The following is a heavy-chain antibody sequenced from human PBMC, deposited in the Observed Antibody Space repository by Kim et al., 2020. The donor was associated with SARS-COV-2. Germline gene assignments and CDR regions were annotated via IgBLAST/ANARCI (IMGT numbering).Heavy chain of an antibody. CDR1: GFTFSSYE. Sequence: GGSLRLSCAASGFTFSSYEMNWVRQAPGKGLEWVSYISGSGNTIYYADSVKGRFTISRDNAKNSLYLQMNSLRAEDTAVYYCARDRVVTPVDYYSGVDVWGQGTTVTVSS. D-gene: IGHD2-21*02. V-gene: IGHV3-48*03. CDR3: ARDRVVTPVDYYSGVDV. CDR2: ISGSGNTI. J-gene: IGHJ6*02.